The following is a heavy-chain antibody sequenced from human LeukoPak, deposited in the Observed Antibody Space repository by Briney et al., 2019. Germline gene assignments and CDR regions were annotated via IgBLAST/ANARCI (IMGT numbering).Heavy chain of an antibody. CDR1: GYTFTGYY. Sequence: GASVKVSCKASGYTFTGYYMHWVRQAPGQGLEWMGWISGYNGNTKYAQKLQGRVTMTTDTSTSTVDMELRSLRPDDTAVYYCARDGQSLPLDYWGQGTLVTVSS. CDR2: ISGYNGNT. V-gene: IGHV1-18*04. CDR3: ARDGQSLPLDY. J-gene: IGHJ4*02. D-gene: IGHD6-19*01.